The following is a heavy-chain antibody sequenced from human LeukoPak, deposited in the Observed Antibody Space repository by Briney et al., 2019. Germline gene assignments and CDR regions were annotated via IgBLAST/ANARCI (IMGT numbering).Heavy chain of an antibody. J-gene: IGHJ5*02. V-gene: IGHV1-2*02. CDR2: INPNSGGT. CDR3: ARAGIAAALHWFDP. D-gene: IGHD6-13*01. Sequence: ASVKVSCKASGYTFTGYYMHWVRQAPGQGLEWVGWINPNSGGTNYAQKFQGRVTMTRDTSISTAYMELSRLRSDDTAVYYCARAGIAAALHWFDPWGQGTLVTVSS. CDR1: GYTFTGYY.